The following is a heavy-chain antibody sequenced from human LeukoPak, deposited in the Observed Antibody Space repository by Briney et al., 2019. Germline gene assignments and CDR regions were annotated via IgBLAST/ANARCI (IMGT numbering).Heavy chain of an antibody. V-gene: IGHV1-69*13. D-gene: IGHD3-22*01. CDR2: IIPIFGTA. CDR1: GGTFSSYA. CDR3: ARLSGYYDSSGYYSPFDY. J-gene: IGHJ4*02. Sequence: GASVKVSCKASGGTFSSYAISWVRQAPGQGLEWMGGIIPIFGTANYAQKFQGRVTITADESTSTAYMELSSLRSEDTAVYYCARLSGYYDSSGYYSPFDYWGQGTLVTVSS.